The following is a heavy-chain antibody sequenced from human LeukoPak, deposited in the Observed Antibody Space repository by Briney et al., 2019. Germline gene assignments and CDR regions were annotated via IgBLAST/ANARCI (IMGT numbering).Heavy chain of an antibody. D-gene: IGHD3-3*01. V-gene: IGHV3-7*01. J-gene: IGHJ5*02. CDR2: IKQDGSEK. CDR1: GFTFSSCW. Sequence: GGSLRLSCAASGFTFSSCWMSWVRQAPGKGLEWVANIKQDGSEKYYVDSVKGRFTISRDNAKNSLYLQMNSLRAEDTAVYYCARDPVYDFWSGYYTDNWFDPWGQGTLVTVSS. CDR3: ARDPVYDFWSGYYTDNWFDP.